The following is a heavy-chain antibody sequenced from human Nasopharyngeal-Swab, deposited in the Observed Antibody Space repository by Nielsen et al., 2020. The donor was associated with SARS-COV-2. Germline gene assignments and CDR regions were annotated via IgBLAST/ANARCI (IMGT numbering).Heavy chain of an antibody. J-gene: IGHJ6*03. Sequence: GSLRLSCTVSGRSISSSSYYWGWIRQPPGKGLEWTGSIYYSGSTYYNPSLKSRVPISVDTSKNQFSLKLSSVTAADPAVYYCARERGRGGIWNYYYYYMDVWGKGTTVTVSS. CDR3: ARERGRGGIWNYYYYYMDV. V-gene: IGHV4-39*07. CDR2: IYYSGST. D-gene: IGHD3-10*01. CDR1: GRSISSSSYY.